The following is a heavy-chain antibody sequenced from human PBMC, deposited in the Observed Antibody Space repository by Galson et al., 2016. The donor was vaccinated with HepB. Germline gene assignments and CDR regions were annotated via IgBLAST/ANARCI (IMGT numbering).Heavy chain of an antibody. J-gene: IGHJ4*02. Sequence: EPLSLTCTVSGGSISNYYWTWIRQPPGKGLEWIGYIYYSGTTNCNPSLKSRVTISVDTPKNQFSLKLSSVTTADTAVYYCARARYYGSETIDSWGQGTLVTVSS. D-gene: IGHD3-10*01. CDR1: GGSISNYY. V-gene: IGHV4-59*01. CDR2: IYYSGTT. CDR3: ARARYYGSETIDS.